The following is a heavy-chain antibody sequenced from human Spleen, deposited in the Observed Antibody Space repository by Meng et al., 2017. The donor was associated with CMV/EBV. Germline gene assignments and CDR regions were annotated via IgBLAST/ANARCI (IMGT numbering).Heavy chain of an antibody. J-gene: IGHJ6*02. Sequence: SVKVSCKASGGTFSNYAINWVRQAPGQGLEWMGGIIPIFGTPNYAQKFQGRVTITTSESTRTAYMEFSSLRSEDTAVYYCARVPYDSLTGSPRGMDVWGQGTTVTVSS. CDR1: GGTFSNYA. CDR3: ARVPYDSLTGSPRGMDV. D-gene: IGHD3-9*01. CDR2: IIPIFGTP. V-gene: IGHV1-69*05.